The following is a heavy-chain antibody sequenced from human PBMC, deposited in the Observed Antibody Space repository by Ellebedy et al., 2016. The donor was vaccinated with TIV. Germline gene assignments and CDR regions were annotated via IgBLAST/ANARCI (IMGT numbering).Heavy chain of an antibody. J-gene: IGHJ5*02. D-gene: IGHD4-17*01. V-gene: IGHV4-39*01. CDR1: GSSNTSSIYH. Sequence: SETLSLTXTVSGSSNTSSIYHCVSIRHPPGKGLEWIGSIYYSGSTYYNPSLKSRVTISVDTSKNQFSLKLSSVTAADTAVYYCARQYGSRSPFDPWGQGTLVTVSS. CDR3: ARQYGSRSPFDP. CDR2: IYYSGST.